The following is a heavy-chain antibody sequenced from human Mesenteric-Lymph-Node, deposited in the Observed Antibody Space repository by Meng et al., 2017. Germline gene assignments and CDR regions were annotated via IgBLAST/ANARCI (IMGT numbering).Heavy chain of an antibody. CDR3: ARAGPRYCSGGSCYRTIDAFDI. Sequence: SVKVSCKASGGTFSSYSISWVRQAPGQGLEWMGRIIPILSIANYAQKFQGRVTITTDESTSTAYMELSSLRSEDTAVYYCARAGPRYCSGGSCYRTIDAFDIWGQGTMVTVSS. J-gene: IGHJ3*02. CDR2: IIPILSIA. D-gene: IGHD2-15*01. V-gene: IGHV1-69*16. CDR1: GGTFSSYS.